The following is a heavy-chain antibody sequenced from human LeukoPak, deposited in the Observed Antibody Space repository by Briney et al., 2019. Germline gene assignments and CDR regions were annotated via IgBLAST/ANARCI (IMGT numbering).Heavy chain of an antibody. V-gene: IGHV1-2*02. CDR2: INPNSGGT. CDR3: ARRFGTWGRFLSGDLLTDY. D-gene: IGHD3-3*01. CDR1: GYTFTGYY. Sequence: GASVKVSCKASGYTFTGYYMHWVRQAPGQGLEWMGWINPNSGGTNYAQKFQGRVTMTRDTSISTAYMELSRLRSDDTAVYYCARRFGTWGRFLSGDLLTDYWGQGTLVTVSS. J-gene: IGHJ4*02.